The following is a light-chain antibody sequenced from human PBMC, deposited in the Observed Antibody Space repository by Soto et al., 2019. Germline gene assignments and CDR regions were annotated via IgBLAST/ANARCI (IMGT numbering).Light chain of an antibody. CDR3: QQRYNWPVT. J-gene: IGKJ5*01. CDR1: QSLSKY. V-gene: IGKV3-11*01. Sequence: IVLPQSPATLSLSPGESATLSCMASQSLSKYLVWYQQKPGQAPRLLISDASKRATGIPARFSGSGSGTDFTLTISSLEPEDFSVYYCQQRYNWPVTFGQGTRLEIK. CDR2: DAS.